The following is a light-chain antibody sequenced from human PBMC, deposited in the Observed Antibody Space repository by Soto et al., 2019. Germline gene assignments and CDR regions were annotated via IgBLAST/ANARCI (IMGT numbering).Light chain of an antibody. CDR1: QSVSIW. CDR3: QQFNTSPWT. J-gene: IGKJ1*01. V-gene: IGKV1-5*03. CDR2: KSS. Sequence: DIQMTQSPSTLSASEGDRVTISCRASQSVSIWLAWYQQKPGRAPKLLIYKSSILESGVPSRFSGSGSGTEFTLTISSLQPDDFATYYCQQFNTSPWTFGHATKVDIK.